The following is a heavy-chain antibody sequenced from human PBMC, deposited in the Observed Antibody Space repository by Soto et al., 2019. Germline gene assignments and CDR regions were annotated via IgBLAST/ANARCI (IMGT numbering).Heavy chain of an antibody. Sequence: GASVKVSCKASGYTFTSYGISWVRQAPGQGLEWMGWISAYNGNTNYAQKLQGRVTMTTDTSTSTAYMELRSLRSDDTAVYYCAAAYSSGSKRNAFDIWGQGTMVTVSS. CDR2: ISAYNGNT. D-gene: IGHD6-19*01. J-gene: IGHJ3*02. V-gene: IGHV1-18*01. CDR1: GYTFTSYG. CDR3: AAAYSSGSKRNAFDI.